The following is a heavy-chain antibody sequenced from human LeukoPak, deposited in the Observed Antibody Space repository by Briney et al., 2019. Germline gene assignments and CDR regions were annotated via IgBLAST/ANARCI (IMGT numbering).Heavy chain of an antibody. V-gene: IGHV3-30*03. Sequence: GGSLRLSCAASGFTFSSYGMSWVRQAPGKGLEWVAVISYTGGNKNYADSVKGRLTISRDNSKNTLYLQMNSLRAEDTAVYYCARGQHRVTSSDDAFDIWGQGTMVTVSS. J-gene: IGHJ3*02. CDR2: ISYTGGNK. CDR3: ARGQHRVTSSDDAFDI. CDR1: GFTFSSYG. D-gene: IGHD4-11*01.